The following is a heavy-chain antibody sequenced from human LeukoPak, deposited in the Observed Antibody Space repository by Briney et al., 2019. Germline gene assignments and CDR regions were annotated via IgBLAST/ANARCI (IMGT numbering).Heavy chain of an antibody. CDR1: GFTFSSYA. V-gene: IGHV3-30-3*01. D-gene: IGHD2-15*01. Sequence: GGSLRLSCAASGFTFSSYAMHWVRQAPGKGLEWVAVISYDGSNKYYADSVKGRFTISRDNSKNTLYLQMNSLRAEDTAVYYCARTRYLTLGYCSGGSCYFDYWGQGTLVTVSS. CDR2: ISYDGSNK. CDR3: ARTRYLTLGYCSGGSCYFDY. J-gene: IGHJ4*02.